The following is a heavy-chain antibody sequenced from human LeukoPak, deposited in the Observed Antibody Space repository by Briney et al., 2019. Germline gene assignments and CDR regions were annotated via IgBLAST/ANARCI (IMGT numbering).Heavy chain of an antibody. CDR3: ARGTRRSSGWYGPD. CDR1: GYTFSSNA. J-gene: IGHJ4*02. D-gene: IGHD6-19*01. Sequence: ASVKVSCKASGYTFSSNAINWVRQATGQGLEWMGWMHPNSGDTGYAQKFQGRITLTRDTSISTAYMELTSLRSEDTAVYYRARGTRRSSGWYGPDWGQGTLVTVSS. CDR2: MHPNSGDT. V-gene: IGHV1-8*01.